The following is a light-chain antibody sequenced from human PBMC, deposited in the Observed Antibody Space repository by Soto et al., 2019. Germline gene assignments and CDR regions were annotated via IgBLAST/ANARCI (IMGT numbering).Light chain of an antibody. CDR3: QHLSSWPLEIM. Sequence: EIVLTQSPATLSFSPGERATLSCRARQSVSSYVAWYQQKPGQAPRLLIYDSSNRATGIPARSSGSGSGTDFTLTISSLAHEDFADYYCQHLSSWPLEIMFGQGKRLEIK. J-gene: IGKJ5*01. V-gene: IGKV3-11*01. CDR1: QSVSSY. CDR2: DSS.